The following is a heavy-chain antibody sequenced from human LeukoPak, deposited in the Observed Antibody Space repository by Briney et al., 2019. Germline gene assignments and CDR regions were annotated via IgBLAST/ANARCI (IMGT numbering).Heavy chain of an antibody. V-gene: IGHV3-7*01. CDR1: GLSFSRDW. J-gene: IGHJ5*02. CDR3: ARDYRGWFDP. D-gene: IGHD4-11*01. Sequence: GGSLRPSCAVSGLSFSRDWMTWVRQAPGKGLEWVANIGQDGSEKYYVDSVKGRFTISRDNTKNSLYLQMNSLGVEDTAVYYCARDYRGWFDPWGQGTLVTVSS. CDR2: IGQDGSEK.